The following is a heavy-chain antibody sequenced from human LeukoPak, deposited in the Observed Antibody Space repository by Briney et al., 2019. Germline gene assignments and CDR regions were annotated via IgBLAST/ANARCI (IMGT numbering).Heavy chain of an antibody. CDR1: GGSVTSYY. CDR2: IYYSGGT. Sequence: SETLSLTCTVSGGSVTSYYCNWVRQPPGRGLEWIGYIYYSGGTNYNPSLESRVTISLDTAKNQFSLKLRSVTAEDTAVYYCAASGTTSPSSASWFNIEYWGQGTLVPVSS. D-gene: IGHD6-13*01. J-gene: IGHJ4*02. CDR3: AASGTTSPSSASWFNIEY. V-gene: IGHV4-59*08.